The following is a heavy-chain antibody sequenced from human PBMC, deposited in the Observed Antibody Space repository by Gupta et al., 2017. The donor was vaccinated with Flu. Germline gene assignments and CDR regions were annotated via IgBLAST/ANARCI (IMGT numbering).Heavy chain of an antibody. CDR1: GLTVSNNH. D-gene: IGHD3-10*01. Sequence: EVRLVDSGGGLIQPGGSLRLSCVVSGLTVSNNHISWVRQPPGKGLEWVSIFSGFGATLYADSVRGRFTLSKDNSKNTVYLQMDSLRAEDTAVYYCLAYGSGSSWGQGTPVTVSS. V-gene: IGHV3-53*01. J-gene: IGHJ4*02. CDR2: FSGFGAT. CDR3: LAYGSGSS.